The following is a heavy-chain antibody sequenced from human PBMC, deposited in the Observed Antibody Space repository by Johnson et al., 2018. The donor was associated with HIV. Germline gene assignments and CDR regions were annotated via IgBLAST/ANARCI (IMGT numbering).Heavy chain of an antibody. Sequence: QVQLVESGGGVVQPGRSLRLSCAASGFTFSSYAMHWVRQAPGKGLEWVAVISYDGGNNYYADSVKGRFTISRDNSKTTLYLQQNSLRAEDTAVYYCASVYYDILTGYYYDAFDMWGQGTVVTVSS. V-gene: IGHV3-30-3*01. CDR1: GFTFSSYA. J-gene: IGHJ3*02. D-gene: IGHD3-9*01. CDR2: ISYDGGNN. CDR3: ASVYYDILTGYYYDAFDM.